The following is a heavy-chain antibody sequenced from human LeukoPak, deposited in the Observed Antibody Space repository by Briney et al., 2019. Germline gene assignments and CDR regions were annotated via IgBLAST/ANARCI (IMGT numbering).Heavy chain of an antibody. V-gene: IGHV4-30-2*01. CDR2: IYHSGST. D-gene: IGHD2-8*01. CDR3: ARVEVLYLFDY. CDR1: GGSISSGGYS. J-gene: IGHJ4*02. Sequence: SETLSLTCAVSGGSISSGGYSWSWIRQPPGKGLEWIGYIYHSGSTYYNPSLKSRVTISVDRSKNQFSLKLSSVTAADTAVYYCARVEVLYLFDYWGQGTLVTVSS.